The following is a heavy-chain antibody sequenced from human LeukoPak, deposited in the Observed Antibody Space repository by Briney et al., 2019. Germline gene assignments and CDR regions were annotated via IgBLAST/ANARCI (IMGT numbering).Heavy chain of an antibody. D-gene: IGHD4-17*01. CDR1: GGSFSGYY. CDR3: ARPSGGDYVFYDY. CDR2: INHSGST. Sequence: SETLSLTCAVYGGSFSGYYWSWIRQPPGKGLEWIGEINHSGSTNYNPPLKSRVTISVDTSKNQFSLKLSSATAADTAVYYCARPSGGDYVFYDYWGQGTLVTVSS. V-gene: IGHV4-34*01. J-gene: IGHJ4*02.